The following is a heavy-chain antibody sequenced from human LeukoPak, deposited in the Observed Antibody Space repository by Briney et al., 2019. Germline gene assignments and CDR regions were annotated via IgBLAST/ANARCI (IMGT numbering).Heavy chain of an antibody. CDR3: ARALQYGYSYGPFDY. Sequence: GGSLRLSCTASGFTFSAYGMHWVRQAPGKGLEWVAFIWFNGSNRGYAESVKGRFTISRDNSKNTLYLQMGSLRAEDMAVYYCARALQYGYSYGPFDYWGQGTLVTVSS. CDR1: GFTFSAYG. V-gene: IGHV3-30*02. J-gene: IGHJ4*02. CDR2: IWFNGSNR. D-gene: IGHD5-18*01.